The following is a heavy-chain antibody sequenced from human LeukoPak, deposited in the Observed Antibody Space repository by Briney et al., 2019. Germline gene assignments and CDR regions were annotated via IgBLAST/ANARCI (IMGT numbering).Heavy chain of an antibody. V-gene: IGHV3-23*01. Sequence: PGGSLRLSCAASGFTFSSYAMSWVRQAPGKGLKWVSAISGSGGSTYYADSVKGRFTISRDNSKNTLYLQMNSLRAEDTAVYYCAKDYDILTGYYKGAFDIWGQGTMVTVSS. J-gene: IGHJ3*02. CDR3: AKDYDILTGYYKGAFDI. CDR2: ISGSGGST. D-gene: IGHD3-9*01. CDR1: GFTFSSYA.